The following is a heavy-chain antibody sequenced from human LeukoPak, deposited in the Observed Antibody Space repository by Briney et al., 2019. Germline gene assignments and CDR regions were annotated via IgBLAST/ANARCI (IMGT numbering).Heavy chain of an antibody. D-gene: IGHD3-22*01. V-gene: IGHV4-4*02. Sequence: SETLSLTCAVSGGSISSSNWWSWVRQPPGKGLEWIGEIYHSGSTNYNPSLKSRATISVDKSKNQFSLKLSSVTAADTAVYYCCRYYYDSSGYYAPGGTDYWGQGTLVTVSS. J-gene: IGHJ4*02. CDR1: GGSISSSNW. CDR2: IYHSGST. CDR3: CRYYYDSSGYYAPGGTDY.